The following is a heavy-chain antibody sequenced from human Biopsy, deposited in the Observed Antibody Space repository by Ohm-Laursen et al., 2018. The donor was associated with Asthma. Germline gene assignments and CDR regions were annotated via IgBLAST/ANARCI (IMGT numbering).Heavy chain of an antibody. CDR3: TRTTTVTTTYVMDV. Sequence: SLRLSCAASEFSVSSSYMGWVRQAPGKGLEWVSVIYNDGRAYYADSVKGRFTVSRDNSKNTLFLQMNSLRAEDTAVYYCTRTTTVTTTYVMDVWGRGTTVTVSS. J-gene: IGHJ6*02. CDR2: IYNDGRA. D-gene: IGHD4-17*01. CDR1: EFSVSSSY. V-gene: IGHV3-53*01.